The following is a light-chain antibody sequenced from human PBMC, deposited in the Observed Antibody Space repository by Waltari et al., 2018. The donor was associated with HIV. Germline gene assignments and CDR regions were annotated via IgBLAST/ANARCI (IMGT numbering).Light chain of an antibody. J-gene: IGKJ4*01. Sequence: DVVMTQSPLSLSVTLGQPASISCRSGQTLLYSDGNTYLSWFQQRPCQSPRRLIYRVSNRDSGVPDRFSGSGSGTDFTLSISRVEAEDVGVYYCMQSTHWPLTFGGGTKVEIK. CDR2: RVS. CDR1: QTLLYSDGNTY. CDR3: MQSTHWPLT. V-gene: IGKV2-30*01.